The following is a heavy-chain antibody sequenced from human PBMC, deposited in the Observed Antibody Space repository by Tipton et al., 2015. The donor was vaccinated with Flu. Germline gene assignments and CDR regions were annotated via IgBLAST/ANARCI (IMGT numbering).Heavy chain of an antibody. J-gene: IGHJ6*03. CDR1: GGSISSGNYY. Sequence: TLSLTCTVSGGSISSGNYYWTWIRQPAGKGLEWIGRIYTRGSTNYNPSLKSRATMSVDTSKNQFSLKLSSVTAADTAVYYCARGGAGITMVRGATYYYYYMDVWGKGTTVTVSS. V-gene: IGHV4-61*02. D-gene: IGHD3-10*01. CDR3: ARGGAGITMVRGATYYYYYMDV. CDR2: IYTRGST.